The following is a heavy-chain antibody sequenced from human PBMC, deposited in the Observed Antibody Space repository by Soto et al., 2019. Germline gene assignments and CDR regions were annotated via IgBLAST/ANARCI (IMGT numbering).Heavy chain of an antibody. CDR1: GFSLSSTRMA. Sequence: QITLKESGPTLVKPTQTLTLTCTFSGFSLSSTRMAVGWIRQPPGKALEWLALIYWDDDKRYSPFLKSRLTITKDTSKNQVVLNMSNMEHVDTARYYCAHIVVAGLGYYFDYWGQGTLVTVSS. CDR2: IYWDDDK. D-gene: IGHD6-19*01. CDR3: AHIVVAGLGYYFDY. V-gene: IGHV2-5*02. J-gene: IGHJ4*02.